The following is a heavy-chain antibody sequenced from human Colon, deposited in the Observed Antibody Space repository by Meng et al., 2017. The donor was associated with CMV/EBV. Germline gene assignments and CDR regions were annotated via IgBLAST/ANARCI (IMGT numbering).Heavy chain of an antibody. Sequence: SETLSLTCAVYGGSFSGYYWSWIRQPPGKGLEWIREINHSGSTNYNPSLKNRVTISVDTSKNQFSLKLSSVTAADTAVYYCARGTTVTTSGGFDPWGQGTLVTVSS. J-gene: IGHJ5*02. V-gene: IGHV4-34*01. CDR3: ARGTTVTTSGGFDP. D-gene: IGHD4-11*01. CDR2: INHSGST. CDR1: GGSFSGYY.